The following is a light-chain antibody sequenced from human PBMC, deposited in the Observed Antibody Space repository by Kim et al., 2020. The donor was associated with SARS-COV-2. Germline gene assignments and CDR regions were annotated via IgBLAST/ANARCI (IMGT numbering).Light chain of an antibody. CDR2: NNN. J-gene: IGLJ2*01. V-gene: IGLV1-44*01. Sequence: GQMVTISCSGISSNIGPNAVNWYQQVPGTAPKVLIYNNNRRPSGVSDRFAGAKSGTSASLAITGLRPEDEATYTCATWDDDLRGVLFGGGTDLTVL. CDR1: SSNIGPNA. CDR3: ATWDDDLRGVL.